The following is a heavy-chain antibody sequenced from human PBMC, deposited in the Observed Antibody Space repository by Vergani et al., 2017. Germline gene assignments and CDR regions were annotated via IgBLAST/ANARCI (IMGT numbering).Heavy chain of an antibody. J-gene: IGHJ6*02. V-gene: IGHV3-66*01. Sequence: EVQLVESGGGLVQPGGSLRLSCAASGFTVSSNYMSWVRQAPGKGLEWVSVIYSGGSTYYADSVKGRFTISRDNSKNTLYLQMNSLRAEDTAVYYCAKXLPASITMIVVVQYPYYGMDVWGQGTTVTVSS. D-gene: IGHD3-22*01. CDR2: IYSGGST. CDR1: GFTVSSNY. CDR3: AKXLPASITMIVVVQYPYYGMDV.